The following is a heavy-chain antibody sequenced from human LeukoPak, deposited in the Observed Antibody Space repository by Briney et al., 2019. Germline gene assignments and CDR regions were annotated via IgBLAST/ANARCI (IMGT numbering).Heavy chain of an antibody. V-gene: IGHV1-2*02. Sequence: ASVKVSCKTSGYTFTGYYMHLVRQAPGQGLEWMGWINPNSGGTNYAQKFQGRVTMTRDTSISTAYMELSRLRSDDTAVYYCARVPTTIFGVVITGLDYWGQGTLVTVSS. J-gene: IGHJ4*02. CDR1: GYTFTGYY. D-gene: IGHD3-3*01. CDR2: INPNSGGT. CDR3: ARVPTTIFGVVITGLDY.